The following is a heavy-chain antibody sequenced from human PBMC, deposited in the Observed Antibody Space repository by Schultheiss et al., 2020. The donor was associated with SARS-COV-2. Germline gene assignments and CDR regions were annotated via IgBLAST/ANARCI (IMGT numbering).Heavy chain of an antibody. CDR3: ATDYCSTTSCSRGFYFYGMDV. CDR1: GFTFSTYA. CDR2: IWYDGSNK. V-gene: IGHV3-33*08. J-gene: IGHJ6*02. Sequence: GESLKISCAASGFTFSTYAMHWVRQAPGKGLEWVAVIWYDGSNKYYADSVKGRFTISRDNSKNTLYLQMNSLRAEDTAVYYCATDYCSTTSCSRGFYFYGMDVWGQGTTVTVSS. D-gene: IGHD2-2*01.